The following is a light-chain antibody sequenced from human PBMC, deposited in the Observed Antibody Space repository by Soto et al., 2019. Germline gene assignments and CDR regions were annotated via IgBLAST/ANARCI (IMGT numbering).Light chain of an antibody. CDR1: RSDVGAYNY. CDR2: EVT. CDR3: SSFTSRFRLG. Sequence: QSPLAQPASASGSPGQSIAISCTGTRSDVGAYNYVSWYQQHPGTAPKLMISEVTNRPSGVSDRFSGSKSGNTASLTLSGLQAEDEADDYCSSFTSRFRLGFGTGTKVTVL. J-gene: IGLJ1*01. V-gene: IGLV2-14*01.